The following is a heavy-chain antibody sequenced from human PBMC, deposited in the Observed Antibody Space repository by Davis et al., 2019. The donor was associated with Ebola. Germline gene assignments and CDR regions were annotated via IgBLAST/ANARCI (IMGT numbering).Heavy chain of an antibody. CDR2: ISYDGFNR. D-gene: IGHD3-9*01. J-gene: IGHJ4*02. CDR1: GFTFTNYG. CDR3: ARRLRDWSFFDY. Sequence: PGGSLRLSCGASGFTFTNYGMHWVRQAPGKGLEWVAVISYDGFNRYYADSVKGRFTISRDNSKNTLYLQMNSLRPEDTAVYYCARRLRDWSFFDYWGQGTLVTVSS. V-gene: IGHV3-30*03.